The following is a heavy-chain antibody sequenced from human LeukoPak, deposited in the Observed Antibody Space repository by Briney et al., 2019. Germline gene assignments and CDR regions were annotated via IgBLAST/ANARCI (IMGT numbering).Heavy chain of an antibody. CDR1: GFTFSSYV. D-gene: IGHD2-2*01. Sequence: GGSLRLSCAASGFTFSSYVMSWVRQVPGKGLEWVSGIIGSGRTTYYADSVKGRFTTSRDNSKNTLYLQMNSLRAEDTAVYYCAKWEVVPADTNYFDPWGQGTLVTVSS. CDR2: IIGSGRTT. J-gene: IGHJ5*02. CDR3: AKWEVVPADTNYFDP. V-gene: IGHV3-23*01.